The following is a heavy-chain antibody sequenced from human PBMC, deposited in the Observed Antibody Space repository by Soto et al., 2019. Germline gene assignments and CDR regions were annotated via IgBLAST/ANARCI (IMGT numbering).Heavy chain of an antibody. CDR2: IYYSGST. D-gene: IGHD3-10*01. CDR3: ASSGGAGYYYHGMDV. J-gene: IGHJ6*02. V-gene: IGHV4-61*01. Sequence: SETLSLTCTVSGGSISSGCYYWSWIRPHPGKGLEWIGYIYYSGSTNYNPSLKSRVTISVDTSKNQFSLKLSSVTAADTAVYYCASSGGAGYYYHGMDVWGQGTTVTVSS. CDR1: GGSISSGCYY.